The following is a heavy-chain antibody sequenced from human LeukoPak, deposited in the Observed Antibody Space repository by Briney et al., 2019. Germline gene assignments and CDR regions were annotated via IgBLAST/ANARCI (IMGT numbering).Heavy chain of an antibody. CDR3: ASTIVGATAFDY. J-gene: IGHJ4*02. CDR1: GGSISNYY. D-gene: IGHD1-26*01. Sequence: SETLSLTCTVSGGSISNYYWSWIRQPPGKGLEWIGYIYYTGSTNYNPSLKSRVTISVDTSKNQFSLKLSSMTAADTAVYFCASTIVGATAFDYWGQGTLVTVSS. V-gene: IGHV4-59*01. CDR2: IYYTGST.